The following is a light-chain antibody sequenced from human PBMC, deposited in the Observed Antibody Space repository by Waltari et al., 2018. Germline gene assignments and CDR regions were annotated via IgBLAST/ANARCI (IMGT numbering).Light chain of an antibody. CDR3: QQYYSTPYT. Sequence: DIMMTQSPDSLAVSLGERATINCKSSQSILFTSNNKNYLAWYQQRPGQPPKLLIYWASTRESGVPDRFSGSGSGTDFTLTISSLQTEDVAVYYCQQYYSTPYTFGQ. J-gene: IGKJ2*01. V-gene: IGKV4-1*01. CDR1: QSILFTSNNKNY. CDR2: WAS.